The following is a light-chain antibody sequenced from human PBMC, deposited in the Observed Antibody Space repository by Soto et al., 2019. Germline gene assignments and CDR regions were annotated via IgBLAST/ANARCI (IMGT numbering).Light chain of an antibody. CDR1: SSNIGNKY. CDR3: GTWDTSLSAGV. V-gene: IGLV1-51*01. J-gene: IGLJ3*02. CDR2: DND. Sequence: SVLTQPPSVSAAPGQRVTISCSGSSSNIGNKYVSWYQQFPGTALKLLIYDNDKRPSGIPDRFSGSKSGTSATLGITGLQTGDEADYYCGTWDTSLSAGVFGGGTKLTVL.